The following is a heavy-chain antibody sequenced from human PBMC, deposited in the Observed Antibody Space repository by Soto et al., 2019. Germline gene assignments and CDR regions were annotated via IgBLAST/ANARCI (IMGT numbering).Heavy chain of an antibody. CDR3: AILAAYRSGLSLDN. V-gene: IGHV5-51*01. D-gene: IGHD6-19*01. CDR1: GYTFTRYW. J-gene: IGHJ4*02. Sequence: GESLKISCKGPGYTFTRYWDAWGRQMPGRGPGWVGRIDPRDSDTRYSPSFQGQVTISVDKSTTTAHQQWRSLKASADAIDYCAILAAYRSGLSLDNWGQGTRVTVSS. CDR2: IDPRDSDT.